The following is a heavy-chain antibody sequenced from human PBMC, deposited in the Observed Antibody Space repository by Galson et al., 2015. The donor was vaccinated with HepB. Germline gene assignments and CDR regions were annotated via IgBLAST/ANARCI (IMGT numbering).Heavy chain of an antibody. V-gene: IGHV4-4*01. J-gene: IGHJ3*02. CDR3: ATSTRSGPSLEAFDI. CDR2: VYHSGTA. D-gene: IGHD2-15*01. Sequence: LSLTCDVSGGSIRSDYWWNWVRQPPGKGLEWIGEVYHSGTANYNPSLKSRVTMSVDKSNNQFSLMLSSVTAADTALYFSATSTRSGPSLEAFDIWGQGTMVTVSS. CDR1: GGSIRSDYW.